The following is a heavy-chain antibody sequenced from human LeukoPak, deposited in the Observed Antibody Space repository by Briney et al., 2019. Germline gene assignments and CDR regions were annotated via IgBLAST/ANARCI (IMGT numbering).Heavy chain of an antibody. CDR3: ARARYCSGGSCYEEY. D-gene: IGHD2-15*01. J-gene: IGHJ4*02. V-gene: IGHV5-51*01. CDR2: IYPGDSDT. CDR1: GYSSTTYW. Sequence: GESLKISCKGSGYSSTTYWIGWVRQMPGKGLEWMGIIYPGDSDTRYSPSFQGQVTISADKSIATAYLQWSSLKASDTAMYYCARARYCSGGSCYEEYWGQGTLVTVSS.